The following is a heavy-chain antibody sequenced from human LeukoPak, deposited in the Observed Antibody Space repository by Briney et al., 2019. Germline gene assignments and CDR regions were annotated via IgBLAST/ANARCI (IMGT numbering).Heavy chain of an antibody. V-gene: IGHV3-30-3*01. D-gene: IGHD3-10*01. CDR1: GFPFNNYA. CDR2: ISYEETNK. Sequence: PGGSPRLSCAASGFPFNNYAMHWVRPAPGKGLWRVTVISYEETNKYNTDSVNRRFTIHRDNSKNTLYLQMNSLRAECAVVYYCARDCCGGLYFFDLGGQGTLVSVSS. J-gene: IGHJ4*02. CDR3: ARDCCGGLYFFDL.